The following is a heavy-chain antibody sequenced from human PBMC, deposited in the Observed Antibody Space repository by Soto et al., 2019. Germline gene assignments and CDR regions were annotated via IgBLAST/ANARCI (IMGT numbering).Heavy chain of an antibody. CDR1: GFTFSSYG. V-gene: IGHV3-21*06. CDR3: ARGGLVRGYDY. CDR2: ISSSSSYT. Sequence: EEQLVESGGGLVKPGGSLRLSCAASGFTFSSYGMNWVRQAPGKGLEWVSFISSSSSYTQYADSVEGQFTVSRDNAKNSLYLQMNILGVEDTAVYYCARGGLVRGYDYWGQGTRVTVSS. J-gene: IGHJ4*02. D-gene: IGHD3-10*01.